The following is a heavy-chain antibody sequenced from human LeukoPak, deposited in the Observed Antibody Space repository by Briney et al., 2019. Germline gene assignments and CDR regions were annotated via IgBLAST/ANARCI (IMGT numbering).Heavy chain of an antibody. D-gene: IGHD3-22*01. CDR2: INPNRGGT. CDR3: ARDSYYYDSSSTPGY. V-gene: IGHV1-2*02. J-gene: IGHJ4*02. Sequence: ASVKVSCKASGYTFTGYYMHWVRQAPGQGLRWIGWINPNRGGTNYAQKFQGRVTMTRDTSISTAYMELSRLRSDDTAVYYCARDSYYYDSSSTPGYWGQGTLVTVSS. CDR1: GYTFTGYY.